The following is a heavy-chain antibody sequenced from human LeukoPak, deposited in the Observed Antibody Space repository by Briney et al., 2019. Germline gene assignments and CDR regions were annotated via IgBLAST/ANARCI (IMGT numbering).Heavy chain of an antibody. Sequence: SETLSLTCAVYGGSFSGYYWSWIRQPPGKGLEWVGEINHSGSTNYNPSLKSRVTISVDTSKNQFSLKLSSVTAADTAVYYCARGQLLYYYDSSGYYERMKPFDYWGQGTLVTVSS. CDR2: INHSGST. D-gene: IGHD3-22*01. CDR3: ARGQLLYYYDSSGYYERMKPFDY. V-gene: IGHV4-34*01. J-gene: IGHJ4*02. CDR1: GGSFSGYY.